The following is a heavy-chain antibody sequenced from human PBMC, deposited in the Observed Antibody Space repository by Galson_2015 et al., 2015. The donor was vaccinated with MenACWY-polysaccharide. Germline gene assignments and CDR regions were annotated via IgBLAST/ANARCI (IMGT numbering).Heavy chain of an antibody. V-gene: IGHV3-66*01. J-gene: IGHJ4*02. CDR3: ATSGYSGYDWAHTLDY. Sequence: SLRLSCAASGFTVSSNYMSWVRQAPGKGLEWVSVIYSGGSTYYADSVKGRFTISRDNSKNTLYLQMNSLRAEDTAVYYCATSGYSGYDWAHTLDYWGQGTLVTVSS. CDR1: GFTVSSNY. D-gene: IGHD5-12*01. CDR2: IYSGGST.